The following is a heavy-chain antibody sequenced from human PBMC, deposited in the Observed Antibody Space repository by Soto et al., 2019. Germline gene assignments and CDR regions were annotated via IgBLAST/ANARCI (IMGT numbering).Heavy chain of an antibody. CDR3: ATQRWLRSGDWFDP. CDR2: IYHSGST. Sequence: PSETLSLTCTVSGGSISSGNFSWTWIRQPPGKGLEWIAYIYHSGSTFYNPSLKTRVTISVDKVKNQFSLKLSSVTAADTAIYYCATQRWLRSGDWFDPWGQGTPVTVSS. V-gene: IGHV4-30-2*02. D-gene: IGHD5-12*01. J-gene: IGHJ5*02. CDR1: GGSISSGNFS.